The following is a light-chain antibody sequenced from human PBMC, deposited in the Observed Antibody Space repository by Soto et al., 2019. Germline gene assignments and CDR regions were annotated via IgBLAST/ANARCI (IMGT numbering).Light chain of an antibody. J-gene: IGKJ1*01. CDR1: QGISNY. CDR3: QQSYSTPPTWT. Sequence: DIQMTQSPSSLSASVGDRVTITCRASQGISNYLAWYQRKPGKVPKLLIYAASTLQSGVPSRFSGSGSGTDFTLTISSLQPEDVATYYCQQSYSTPPTWTFGQGTKVDIK. V-gene: IGKV1-27*01. CDR2: AAS.